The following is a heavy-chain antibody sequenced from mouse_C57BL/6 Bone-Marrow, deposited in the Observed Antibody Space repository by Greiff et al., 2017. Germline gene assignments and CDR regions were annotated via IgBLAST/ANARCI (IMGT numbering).Heavy chain of an antibody. CDR3: ARSGQLRLPAWFAY. CDR2: INPGSGGT. V-gene: IGHV1-54*01. D-gene: IGHD3-2*02. CDR1: GYAFTNYL. Sequence: VQLQQSGAELVRPGTSVKVSCKASGYAFTNYLIEWVKQRPGQGLEWIGVINPGSGGTNYNEKFKGKATLPADKSSRTAYMQLSSLTSEDSAVYFCARSGQLRLPAWFAYWGQGTLVTVSA. J-gene: IGHJ3*01.